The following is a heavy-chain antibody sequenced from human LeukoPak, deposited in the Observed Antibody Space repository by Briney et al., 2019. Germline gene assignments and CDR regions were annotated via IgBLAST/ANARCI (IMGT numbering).Heavy chain of an antibody. V-gene: IGHV4-31*03. CDR3: ARVDYYDSSGLPDY. J-gene: IGHJ4*02. Sequence: PSQTLSLTCTVSGGSISSGGYYWSWIRQHPGKGLEWIGYIYYSGSTYYNPSLRSRVTISVDTSKNQFSLKLSSVTAADTAVYYCARVDYYDSSGLPDYWGQGTLVTVSS. CDR2: IYYSGST. CDR1: GGSISSGGYY. D-gene: IGHD3-22*01.